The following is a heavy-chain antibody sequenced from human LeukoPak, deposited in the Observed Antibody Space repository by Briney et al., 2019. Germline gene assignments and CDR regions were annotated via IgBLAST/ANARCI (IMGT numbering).Heavy chain of an antibody. CDR2: ISGSGGST. D-gene: IGHD2-15*01. V-gene: IGHV3-23*01. CDR3: AKVPGDCSGGSCYFGGYYYGMDV. Sequence: GRSLRLSCAASGFTFDDYAMHWVRQAPGKGLEWVSAISGSGGSTYYADSVKGRFTISRDNSKNTLYLQMNSLRAEDTAVYYCAKVPGDCSGGSCYFGGYYYGMDVWGQGTTVTVSS. J-gene: IGHJ6*02. CDR1: GFTFDDYA.